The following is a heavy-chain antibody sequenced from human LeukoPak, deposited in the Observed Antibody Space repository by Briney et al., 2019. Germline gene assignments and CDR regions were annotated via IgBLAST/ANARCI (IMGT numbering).Heavy chain of an antibody. Sequence: GGSLRLSCAASGFTFSSYRMNWVRQAPGKGLEWVSYISSGGITTYYADSVKGRFTISRDNAKNSLYLQMDSLRDEDTAVYYCARDQYGDYGFDYWGQGTLVSVSS. CDR3: ARDQYGDYGFDY. D-gene: IGHD4-17*01. V-gene: IGHV3-48*02. J-gene: IGHJ4*02. CDR2: ISSGGITT. CDR1: GFTFSSYR.